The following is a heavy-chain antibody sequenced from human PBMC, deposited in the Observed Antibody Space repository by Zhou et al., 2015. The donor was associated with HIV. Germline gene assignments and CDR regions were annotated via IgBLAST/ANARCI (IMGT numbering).Heavy chain of an antibody. CDR3: ARDRHIVVVTAIPYDAFDI. CDR1: GGTFSSYA. J-gene: IGHJ3*02. Sequence: QVQLVQSGAEVKKPGSSVKVSCKASGGTFSSYAISWVRQAPGQGLEWMGGIIPIFGTANYAQKFQGRVTITADESTSTAYMELSSLRSEDTAVYYCARDRHIVVVTAIPYDAFDIWAKGQWSPSL. V-gene: IGHV1-69*01. CDR2: IIPIFGTA. D-gene: IGHD2-21*02.